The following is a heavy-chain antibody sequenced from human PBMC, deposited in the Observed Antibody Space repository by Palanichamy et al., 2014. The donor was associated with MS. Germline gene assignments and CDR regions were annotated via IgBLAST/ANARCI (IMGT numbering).Heavy chain of an antibody. CDR3: ARRYDFSIGYYSHYALDV. V-gene: IGHV5-51*01. CDR1: GYTFADYW. D-gene: IGHD2-2*03. CDR2: IYPSDSDT. J-gene: IGHJ6*02. Sequence: EVRLVQSGAEVKKPGESLKISCKASGYTFADYWIGWVRQMPGKGLEWMGVIYPSDSDTRYSPSFQGQVVISVDRTIKTAYLQWSGLKASDTAIYFCARRYDFSIGYYSHYALDVWGQGTTVTV.